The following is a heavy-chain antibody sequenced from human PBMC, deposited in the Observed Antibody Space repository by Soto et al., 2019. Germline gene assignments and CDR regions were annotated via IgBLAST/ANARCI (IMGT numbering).Heavy chain of an antibody. CDR3: GRIAADGYYYYYYYMDV. V-gene: IGHV1-8*01. Sequence: ASVKVSCKASGYTFTSYDINWVRQATGQGLEWMGWMNPNSGNTGYAQKFQGRVTMTRNTSISTAYMELSNLRSEDTAVYYCGRIAADGYYYYYYYMDVWGKGTTVTVSS. J-gene: IGHJ6*03. CDR1: GYTFTSYD. CDR2: MNPNSGNT. D-gene: IGHD6-13*01.